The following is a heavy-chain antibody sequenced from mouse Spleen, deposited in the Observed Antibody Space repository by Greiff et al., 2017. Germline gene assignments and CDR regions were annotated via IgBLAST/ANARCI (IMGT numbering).Heavy chain of an antibody. J-gene: IGHJ3*01. CDR2: INPGSGGT. D-gene: IGHD2-3*01. Sequence: VHLVESGAELVRPGTSVKVSCKASGYAFTNYLIEWVKQRPGQGLEWIGVINPGSGGTNYNEKFKGKATLTADKSSSTAYMQLSSLTSDDSAVYFCARDYDGYFAYWGQGTLVTVSA. V-gene: IGHV1-54*01. CDR3: ARDYDGYFAY. CDR1: GYAFTNYL.